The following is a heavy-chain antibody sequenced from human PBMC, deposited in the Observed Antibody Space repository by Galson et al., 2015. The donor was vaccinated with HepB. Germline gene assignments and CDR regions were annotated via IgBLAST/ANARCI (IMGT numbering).Heavy chain of an antibody. CDR3: VKDPREGDYSSGYLVWWYFDL. V-gene: IGHV3-64D*06. CDR2: ISSNGGST. D-gene: IGHD6-19*01. CDR1: GFTFSSYA. Sequence: SLRLSCAASGFTFSSYAMHWVRQAPGKGLEYVSAISSNGGSTYYADSVKGRFTISRDNSKNTLYLQMSSLRAEDTAVYYCVKDPREGDYSSGYLVWWYFDLWGRGTLVTVSS. J-gene: IGHJ2*01.